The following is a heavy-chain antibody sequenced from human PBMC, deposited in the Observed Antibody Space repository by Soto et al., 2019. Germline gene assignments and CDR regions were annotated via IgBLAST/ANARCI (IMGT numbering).Heavy chain of an antibody. V-gene: IGHV3-33*01. CDR2: IWNDGSNK. D-gene: IGHD3-22*01. Sequence: GGSLRLSCAASGFTFSIYGMHWVRQAPGKGLEWVAVIWNDGSNKYYIDSVQGRFTISRDNSKNTMYLQMNSLRAEDTAVYYCARVFTYYYDSSGYFQRSGAFDIWGQGTMLTVSS. J-gene: IGHJ3*02. CDR3: ARVFTYYYDSSGYFQRSGAFDI. CDR1: GFTFSIYG.